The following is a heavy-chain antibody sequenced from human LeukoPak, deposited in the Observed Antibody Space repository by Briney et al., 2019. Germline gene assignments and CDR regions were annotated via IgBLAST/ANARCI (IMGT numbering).Heavy chain of an antibody. CDR3: ARIRDYDILTGYCRAFDY. Sequence: GGSLRLSCAASGFTFSNYYMSWVRQAPGKGLEWVANIKQDGSEKYYVDSVKGRFTISRDNAKNSLYLQMNSLRAEDTAVYYCARIRDYDILTGYCRAFDYWGQGTLVTVSS. V-gene: IGHV3-7*01. CDR2: IKQDGSEK. D-gene: IGHD3-9*01. CDR1: GFTFSNYY. J-gene: IGHJ4*02.